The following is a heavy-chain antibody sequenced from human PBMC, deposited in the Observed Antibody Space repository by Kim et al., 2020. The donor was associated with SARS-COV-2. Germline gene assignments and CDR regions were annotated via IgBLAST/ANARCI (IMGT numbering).Heavy chain of an antibody. V-gene: IGHV4-30-4*01. Sequence: SETLSLTCTVSGGSISSGDYYWSWIRQPPGKGLEWIGYIYYSGSTYYNPSLKSRVTISVDTSKNQFSLKLSSVTAADTAVYYCARDTATQTTVTGGFGFDPWGQGTLVTVSS. CDR2: IYYSGST. CDR1: GGSISSGDYY. J-gene: IGHJ5*02. D-gene: IGHD4-17*01. CDR3: ARDTATQTTVTGGFGFDP.